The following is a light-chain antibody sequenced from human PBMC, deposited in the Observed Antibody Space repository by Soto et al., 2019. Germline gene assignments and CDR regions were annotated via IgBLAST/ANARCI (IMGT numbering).Light chain of an antibody. CDR2: DIR. V-gene: IGLV2-14*03. CDR3: SSYTSSSTLV. CDR1: SSDVGGYKY. Sequence: QSALTQPASVSGSPGQSITICCTGTSSDVGGYKYVSWYQQHPGKAPKLMIYDIRNRPSGVSNRFSGSKSGNTASLTISGLQAEDEADYYCSSYTSSSTLVFGTGTKLTVL. J-gene: IGLJ1*01.